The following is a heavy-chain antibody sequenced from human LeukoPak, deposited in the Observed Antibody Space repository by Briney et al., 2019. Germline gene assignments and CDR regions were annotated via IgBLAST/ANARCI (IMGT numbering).Heavy chain of an antibody. CDR3: ARPGPTYYYGMDV. V-gene: IGHV5-51*01. D-gene: IGHD4-17*01. CDR1: GYSFTSYW. CDR2: IYPGDSDT. J-gene: IGHJ6*02. Sequence: GESLKISCKGSGYSFTSYWIGWVRQMPGKGLEWMGIIYPGDSDTRYNPSFQGQATISADKSISTAYLQWSSLKASGTAMYYCARPGPTYYYGMDVWGQGTTVTVSS.